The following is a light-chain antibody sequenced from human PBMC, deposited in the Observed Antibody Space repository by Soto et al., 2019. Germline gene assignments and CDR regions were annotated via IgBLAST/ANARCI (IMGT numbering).Light chain of an antibody. J-gene: IGKJ1*01. V-gene: IGKV3-20*01. CDR1: QTVSSSN. CDR2: GAS. Sequence: EIGLTQSPGTLSLSPGERATLSCRARQTVSSSNLAWYHQKPGQAPKDLIYGASSRATGVPDRFSGSGSGTDFLLTISRQEPEEYAVYYCHQYGSSPRTFGQATKVHIK. CDR3: HQYGSSPRT.